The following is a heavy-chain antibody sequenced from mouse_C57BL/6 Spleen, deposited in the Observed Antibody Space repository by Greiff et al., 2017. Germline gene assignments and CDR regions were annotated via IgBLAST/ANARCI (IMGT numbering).Heavy chain of an antibody. J-gene: IGHJ2*01. CDR1: GFTFSSYA. CDR2: ISDGGSYT. V-gene: IGHV5-4*01. D-gene: IGHD1-1*01. CDR3: ARDGFITTVVASFDY. Sequence: EVMLVESGGGLVKPGGSLKLSCAASGFTFSSYAMSWVRQTPEKRLEWVATISDGGSYTYYPDNVKGRFTISRDNAKNNLYLQMSHLKSEDTAMYYCARDGFITTVVASFDYWGQGTTLTVSS.